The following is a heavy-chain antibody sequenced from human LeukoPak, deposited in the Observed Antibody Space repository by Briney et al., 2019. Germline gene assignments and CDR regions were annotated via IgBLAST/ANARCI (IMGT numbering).Heavy chain of an antibody. CDR1: GFTFSTYW. D-gene: IGHD3-16*01. J-gene: IGHJ4*02. V-gene: IGHV3-7*01. Sequence: GGSLRLSFAASGFTFSTYWMSWVRQAPGKGLEWVANIKQDGTEKYYVDSVKGRFTISRDNAKKSLYLQMNSLRAEDTAVYYCARDRLGAEYDYWGQGTLVSVSS. CDR2: IKQDGTEK. CDR3: ARDRLGAEYDY.